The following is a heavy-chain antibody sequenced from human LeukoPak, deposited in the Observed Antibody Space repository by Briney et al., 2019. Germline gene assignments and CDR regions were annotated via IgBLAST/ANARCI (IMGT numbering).Heavy chain of an antibody. CDR1: GGSIGSSSYY. CDR2: IYYSGST. Sequence: PSETLSLTCTVSGGSIGSSSYYWGWIRQPPGKGLEWIGSIYYSGSTYYNPSLKSRVTISVDTSKNQFSLKLSSVTAADTAVYYCARHFTILVFDYWGQGTLVTVSS. J-gene: IGHJ4*02. CDR3: ARHFTILVFDY. D-gene: IGHD3-9*01. V-gene: IGHV4-39*01.